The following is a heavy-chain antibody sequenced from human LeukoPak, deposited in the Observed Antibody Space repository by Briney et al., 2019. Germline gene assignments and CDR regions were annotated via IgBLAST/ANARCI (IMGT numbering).Heavy chain of an antibody. V-gene: IGHV4-39*07. D-gene: IGHD4-17*01. CDR3: ARDKRSIINAFDI. J-gene: IGHJ3*02. CDR1: GGSISRIGYY. Sequence: PSETLSLTCTVSGGSISRIGYYWGWIRRSPVKGLEWIGYIYHTGSTYYNPSLENRVTISLDTSKNQFSLKMNSVTAADTAIYYCARDKRSIINAFDIWGPGTMVTVSS. CDR2: IYHTGST.